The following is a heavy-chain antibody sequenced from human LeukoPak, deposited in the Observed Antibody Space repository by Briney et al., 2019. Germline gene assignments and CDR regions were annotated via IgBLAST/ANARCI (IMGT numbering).Heavy chain of an antibody. Sequence: GGSLRLSCAASGFTFSSYSMNWVRQAPGKGLEWASYISSSSSTIYYADSVKGRSTISRDNAKNSLYLQMNSLRAEDTAVYYCAREEVATIIDYWGQGTLVTVSS. CDR2: ISSSSSTI. CDR1: GFTFSSYS. CDR3: AREEVATIIDY. J-gene: IGHJ4*02. V-gene: IGHV3-48*01. D-gene: IGHD5-12*01.